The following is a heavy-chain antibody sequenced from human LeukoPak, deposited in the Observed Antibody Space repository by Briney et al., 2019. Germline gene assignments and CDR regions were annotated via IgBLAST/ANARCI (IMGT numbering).Heavy chain of an antibody. CDR2: ISPYNGHT. Sequence: ASVKVSCKASGYTFTGYYMHWVRQAPGQGLEWMGWISPYNGHTNYAQKFQGRVTMTTDTSTTTAYLEVRSLRSDDTALYYCARDLGATTVTPFDYWGQGTLVTVSS. V-gene: IGHV1-18*04. J-gene: IGHJ4*02. D-gene: IGHD4-17*01. CDR1: GYTFTGYY. CDR3: ARDLGATTVTPFDY.